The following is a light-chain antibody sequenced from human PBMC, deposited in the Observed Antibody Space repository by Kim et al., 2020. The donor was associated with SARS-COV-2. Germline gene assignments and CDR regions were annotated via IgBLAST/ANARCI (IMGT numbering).Light chain of an antibody. V-gene: IGKV1-39*01. CDR1: QTISNY. CDR3: QQSYVTPRT. J-gene: IGKJ1*01. Sequence: ASVGDSVTNTCRASQTISNYLNWYQQKPVKAPKLLIFTASTLQSGVPSRFSGRESVTHFTLTITGLQPEDFATYYCQQSYVTPRTFGQGTKVDIK. CDR2: TAS.